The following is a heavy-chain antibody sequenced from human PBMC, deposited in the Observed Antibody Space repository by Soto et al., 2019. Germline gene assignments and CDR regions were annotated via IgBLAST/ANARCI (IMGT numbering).Heavy chain of an antibody. CDR2: IDLDDDK. CDR1: GFSLSTSGMC. V-gene: IGHV2-70*01. D-gene: IGHD2-21*01. CDR3: ARCAVGSWAGDCDI. J-gene: IGHJ3*02. Sequence: GAGPTLVNPTQTLNLTCAFSGFSLSTSGMCVSWIRQPPGKALEWLALIDLDDDKYYSTSLKTRLTISKDTSKNQVLLTMTNMDPVDTAAYYCARCAVGSWAGDCDIWGQGTMVTVSS.